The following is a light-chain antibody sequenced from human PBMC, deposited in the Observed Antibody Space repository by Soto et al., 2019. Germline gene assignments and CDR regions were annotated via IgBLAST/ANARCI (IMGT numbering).Light chain of an antibody. CDR2: EVS. CDR3: SSYTSSSTHVV. V-gene: IGLV2-14*01. Sequence: QSALTQPASVSGSPGRSITISCTGTSSDVGGYNYVSWYQQHPGKAPKLMIYEVSNRPSGVSNRFSGSNSGNTASLTISGLQAEDEADYYCSSYTSSSTHVVFGGGTKLTVL. J-gene: IGLJ2*01. CDR1: SSDVGGYNY.